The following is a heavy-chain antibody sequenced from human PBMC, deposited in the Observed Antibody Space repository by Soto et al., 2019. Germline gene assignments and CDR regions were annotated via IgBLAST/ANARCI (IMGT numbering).Heavy chain of an antibody. V-gene: IGHV3-15*01. CDR3: ATQHIDYGDYYDVVDY. D-gene: IGHD4-17*01. Sequence: PGGSLRLSCAASGFTFSNAWMTWVRQVPGKGLEWVGRIKSKTEGGTTDYAAPVKGRFTISRDDSKNTLYLHMNSLRTDDTAVYYCATQHIDYGDYYDVVDYWGQGTLVTVSS. J-gene: IGHJ4*02. CDR1: GFTFSNAW. CDR2: IKSKTEGGTT.